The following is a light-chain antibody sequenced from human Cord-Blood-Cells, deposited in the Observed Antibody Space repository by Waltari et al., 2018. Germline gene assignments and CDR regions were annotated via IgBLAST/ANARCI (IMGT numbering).Light chain of an antibody. CDR1: SSTIGAGYD. V-gene: IGLV1-40*01. J-gene: IGLJ2*01. CDR3: QSYDSSLSGVV. Sequence: QSALPQPPSVSGAPGQRVTISCTGSSSTIGAGYDVPWYQQLPGPAPKLLIYGNSNRPSGVPDRFSGSKSGTSASLAITGLQAEDEADYYCQSYDSSLSGVVFGGGTKLTVL. CDR2: GNS.